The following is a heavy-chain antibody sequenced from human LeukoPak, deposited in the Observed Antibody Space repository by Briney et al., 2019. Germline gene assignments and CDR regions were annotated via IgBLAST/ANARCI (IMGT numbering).Heavy chain of an antibody. CDR1: GYTFTGYY. J-gene: IGHJ6*03. D-gene: IGHD2/OR15-2a*01. V-gene: IGHV1-2*02. Sequence: ASVKVSCKASGYTFTGYYMHWVRQAPGQGLEWMGWINPNSGGTNYAQKFQGRVTMTTDTSTSTAYMELRSLRSDDTAVYYCARRVSSGHYYYYYMDVWGKGTTVTVSS. CDR3: ARRVSSGHYYYYYMDV. CDR2: INPNSGGT.